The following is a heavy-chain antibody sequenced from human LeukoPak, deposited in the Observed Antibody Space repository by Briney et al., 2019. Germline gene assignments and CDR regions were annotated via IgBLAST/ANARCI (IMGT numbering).Heavy chain of an antibody. J-gene: IGHJ4*02. V-gene: IGHV3-21*01. CDR1: GFTFSSYS. CDR2: ISSSSSYI. CDR3: ARGGGGSYYHLLDY. Sequence: GGSLRLSCAASGFTFSSYSMNWVRQAPGKGLEWVSSISSSSSYIYYADSVKGRFTISRDNAKNSLYLQMNSLRAEDTAVYYCARGGGGSYYHLLDYWGQGTLVTVFS. D-gene: IGHD1-26*01.